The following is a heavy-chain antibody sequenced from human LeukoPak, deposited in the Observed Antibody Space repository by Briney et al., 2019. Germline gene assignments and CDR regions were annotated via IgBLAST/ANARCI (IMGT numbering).Heavy chain of an antibody. V-gene: IGHV3-74*01. J-gene: IGHJ4*02. CDR3: AKGYNYAYEY. CDR2: INSDGSST. Sequence: GGSLGLSCAASGFTFSSYWMHWVRQAPGKGLVWVSRINSDGSSTSYADSVKGRFTISRDNSKNTLYLQMNSLRPEDTAVYYCAKGYNYAYEYWGQGTLVTVSS. D-gene: IGHD5-18*01. CDR1: GFTFSSYW.